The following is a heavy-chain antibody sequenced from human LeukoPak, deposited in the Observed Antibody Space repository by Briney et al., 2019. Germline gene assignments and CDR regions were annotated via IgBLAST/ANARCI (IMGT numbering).Heavy chain of an antibody. CDR2: INPNSGGT. Sequence: ASVKVSCKASGYTFTGYYMHRVRQAPGQGLEWMGWINPNSGGTNYAQKFQGWVTMTRDTSISTAYMELSRLRSDDTAVYYCARDFSGVGRRSSYYYGMDVWGQGTTVTVSS. CDR1: GYTFTGYY. J-gene: IGHJ6*02. D-gene: IGHD6-13*01. V-gene: IGHV1-2*04. CDR3: ARDFSGVGRRSSYYYGMDV.